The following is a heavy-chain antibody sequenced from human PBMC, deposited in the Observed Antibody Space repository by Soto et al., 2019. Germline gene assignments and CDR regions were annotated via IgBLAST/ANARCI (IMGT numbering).Heavy chain of an antibody. V-gene: IGHV4-39*01. CDR3: ARHFSVDYFDY. CDR1: GDSITSNSFF. J-gene: IGHJ4*02. CDR2: IYYSGST. Sequence: PSETLSLTCTVSGDSITSNSFFWAWIRQHPGRGLEGIASIYYSGSTYYSPSLKSRVTISVDRSKNQFSLKLSSVTAADTAVYYCARHFSVDYFDYWGQGALVTVSS.